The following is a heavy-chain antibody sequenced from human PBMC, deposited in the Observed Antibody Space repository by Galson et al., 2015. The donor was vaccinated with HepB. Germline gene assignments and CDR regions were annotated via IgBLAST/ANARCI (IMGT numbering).Heavy chain of an antibody. Sequence: FLRLSCAASGFTFSRYTMNWVRQAPGKGLEWVSSISRNSIYIYNTDSVKGRFTIYRDNAKNSLYLQINSLRAEDTAVYYCARVEDGCYFGSGSYELGYWGQGTLVTVSS. CDR1: GFTFSRYT. CDR2: ISRNSIYI. CDR3: ARVEDGCYFGSGSYELGY. V-gene: IGHV3-21*01. D-gene: IGHD3-10*01. J-gene: IGHJ4*02.